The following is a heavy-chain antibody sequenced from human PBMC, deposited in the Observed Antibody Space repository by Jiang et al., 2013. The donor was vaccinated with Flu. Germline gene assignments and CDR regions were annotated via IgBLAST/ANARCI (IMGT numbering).Heavy chain of an antibody. Sequence: SGAEVKKPGASVKVSCKASGYTFTGYYMHWVRQAPGQGLEWMGWINPNSGGTNYAQKFQGRVTMTRDTSISTAYMELSRLRSDDTAVYYCARDPRGRYQRGGGGFDYWGQGTLVTVSS. V-gene: IGHV1-2*02. J-gene: IGHJ4*02. CDR1: GYTFTGYY. CDR2: INPNSGGT. CDR3: ARDPRGRYQRGGGGFDY. D-gene: IGHD2-2*01.